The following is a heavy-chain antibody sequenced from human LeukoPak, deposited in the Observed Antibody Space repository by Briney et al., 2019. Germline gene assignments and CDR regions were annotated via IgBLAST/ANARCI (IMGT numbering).Heavy chain of an antibody. V-gene: IGHV4-39*01. CDR2: VYSSGRA. J-gene: IGHJ5*02. Sequence: PSETLSLTCTVSGGSISSSSYYWGWIRQPPGKGLEWIGSVYSSGRAYYNPSLKSRVTISVDTSENQFSLKLSSVTAADTAVYYCAIYGSGSYWFEYWFDPWGQGTLVTVSS. CDR1: GGSISSSSYY. D-gene: IGHD3-10*01. CDR3: AIYGSGSYWFEYWFDP.